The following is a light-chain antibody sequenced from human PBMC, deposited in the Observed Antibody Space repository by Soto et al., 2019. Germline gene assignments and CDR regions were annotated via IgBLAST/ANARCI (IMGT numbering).Light chain of an antibody. CDR3: QQRSNWPHSIT. J-gene: IGKJ5*01. CDR1: QSVSNNY. V-gene: IGKV3D-20*02. CDR2: GAS. Sequence: EVVLTQSQGTLSFSPGERATLSCRTSQSVSNNYLAWYQQKPGQAPRLLIYGASSRATGIPARFSGSGSETDFTLTISSLEPEDFAVYYCQQRSNWPHSITFGQGTRLEI.